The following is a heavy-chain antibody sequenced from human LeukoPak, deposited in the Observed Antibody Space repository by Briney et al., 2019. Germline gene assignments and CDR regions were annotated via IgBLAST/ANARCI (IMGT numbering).Heavy chain of an antibody. Sequence: GESLKISCKTSGYSFTSYWITWGRQMPGRGLEWRGMIDPSDSYTDDSPPFQGHATISADKSISTAYPQCSSLKASATAKYYCARRGSGWSYDYWGQGTLVTVSS. D-gene: IGHD6-19*01. CDR3: ARRGSGWSYDY. V-gene: IGHV5-10-1*01. CDR2: IDPSDSYT. CDR1: GYSFTSYW. J-gene: IGHJ4*02.